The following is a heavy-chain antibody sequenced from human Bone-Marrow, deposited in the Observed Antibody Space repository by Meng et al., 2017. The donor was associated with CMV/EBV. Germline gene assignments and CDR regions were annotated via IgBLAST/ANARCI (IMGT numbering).Heavy chain of an antibody. J-gene: IGHJ4*02. Sequence: GGSLRLSCAASGFTFSSYSMNWVRQAPGKGLEWVSSISSSSSYIYYADSVKGRFTISRDNAKNSLYLQMNSLRAEDTAVYYCAKESTAGTDYLDYWGQGTLVTVSS. CDR1: GFTFSSYS. D-gene: IGHD6-13*01. V-gene: IGHV3-21*01. CDR2: ISSSSSYI. CDR3: AKESTAGTDYLDY.